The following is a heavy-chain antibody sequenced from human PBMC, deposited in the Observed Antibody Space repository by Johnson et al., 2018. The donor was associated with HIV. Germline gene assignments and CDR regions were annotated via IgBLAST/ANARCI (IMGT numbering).Heavy chain of an antibody. CDR2: IKQDGSEK. D-gene: IGHD2-21*01. Sequence: VQLVESGGGLVQPGGSLRLSCAASGFTFSSYWMSWVRQAPGKGLEWVANIKQDGSEKYYVDSVKGRFTISRDNAKNSLYLQMNSLRVEDTAVYYCAGDPITPYERGPDAFDVWGQGTVVTVSS. V-gene: IGHV3-7*03. CDR3: AGDPITPYERGPDAFDV. J-gene: IGHJ3*01. CDR1: GFTFSSYW.